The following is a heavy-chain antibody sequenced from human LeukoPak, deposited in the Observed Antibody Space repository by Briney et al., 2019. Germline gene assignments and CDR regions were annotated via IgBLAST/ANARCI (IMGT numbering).Heavy chain of an antibody. CDR1: GYTFTSYG. CDR2: ISAYNGNT. CDR3: ARGGVGATYYYYMDV. J-gene: IGHJ6*03. V-gene: IGHV1-18*01. D-gene: IGHD1-26*01. Sequence: ASVKVSCKASGYTFTSYGISWVRQAPGQGLEWVGWISAYNGNTNYAQKLQGRVTMTTDTSTSTAYMELRSLRSDDTAVYYCARGGVGATYYYYMDVWGKGTTVTVSS.